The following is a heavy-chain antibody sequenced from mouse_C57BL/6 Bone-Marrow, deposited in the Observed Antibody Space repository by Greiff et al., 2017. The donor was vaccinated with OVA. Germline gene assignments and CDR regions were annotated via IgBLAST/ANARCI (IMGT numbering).Heavy chain of an antibody. Sequence: QVQLQQSGAELAKPGASVKLSCKASGYTFTSYWMHWVKQRPGQGLEWIGYINPSSGYTKYNQRFKDKATLTADKSSSTAYMQLSSLTYEDSAVYYCARSGYGYLYYLDYWGQGTTLTVSS. J-gene: IGHJ2*01. D-gene: IGHD2-2*01. CDR3: ARSGYGYLYYLDY. V-gene: IGHV1-7*01. CDR2: INPSSGYT. CDR1: GYTFTSYW.